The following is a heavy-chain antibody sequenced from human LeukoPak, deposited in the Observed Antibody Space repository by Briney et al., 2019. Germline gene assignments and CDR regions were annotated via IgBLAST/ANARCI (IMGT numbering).Heavy chain of an antibody. J-gene: IGHJ4*02. CDR3: ARGGGFWSGYSVYYYFDY. D-gene: IGHD3-3*01. CDR2: IYYSGGT. V-gene: IGHV4-59*01. Sequence: KPSETLSLTCTVSGGSINYYYWMWIRQPPGKGLEWIGYIYYSGGTHYNPSLKSRVTMLVDTSKNQFSLKLTAVTAADTAVYYCARGGGFWSGYSVYYYFDYWGQGTLVTVSS. CDR1: GGSINYYY.